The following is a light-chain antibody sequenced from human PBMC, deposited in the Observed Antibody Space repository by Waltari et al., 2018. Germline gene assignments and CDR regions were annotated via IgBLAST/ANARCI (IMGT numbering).Light chain of an antibody. CDR3: QQSYNTPPVT. CDR1: QSNSNC. Sequence: DILMTQSPSSLSASVGDRVTITCRASQSNSNCLNWYQQKPGKAPNLLIYAASSLETGVPSRFSGSGSGTDFTLTISSLQPDDFGTYYCQQSYNTPPVTFGPGTKVDIK. J-gene: IGKJ1*01. V-gene: IGKV1-39*01. CDR2: AAS.